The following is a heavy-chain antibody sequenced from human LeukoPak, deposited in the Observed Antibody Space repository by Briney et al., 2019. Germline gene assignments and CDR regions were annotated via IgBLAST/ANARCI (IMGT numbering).Heavy chain of an antibody. J-gene: IGHJ5*02. CDR1: GYTFTGYY. D-gene: IGHD3-10*01. CDR3: ARVPPPLTMVRGVIIWWFDP. V-gene: IGHV1-2*06. Sequence: ASVKVSCKASGYTFTGYYMHWVRQAPGQGLEWMGRINPNSGGTNYAQKFQGRVTMTRDTSISTAYMELRSLRSDDTAVYYCARVPPPLTMVRGVIIWWFDPWGQGTLVTVSS. CDR2: INPNSGGT.